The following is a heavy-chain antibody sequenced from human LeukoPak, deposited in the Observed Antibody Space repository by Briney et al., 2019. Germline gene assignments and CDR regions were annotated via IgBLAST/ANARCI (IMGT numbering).Heavy chain of an antibody. V-gene: IGHV3-9*01. CDR1: GFTFDDYA. D-gene: IGHD2-8*01. CDR2: ISWNSGSI. Sequence: PGGSLRLSCAASGFTFDDYAMHWVRQAPGKGLEWVSGISWNSGSIGYADSVKGRFTISRDNSMHTLYLQMTSLRAEDTAIYYCSRGINGALDSWGQGTLVTVSS. J-gene: IGHJ4*02. CDR3: SRGINGALDS.